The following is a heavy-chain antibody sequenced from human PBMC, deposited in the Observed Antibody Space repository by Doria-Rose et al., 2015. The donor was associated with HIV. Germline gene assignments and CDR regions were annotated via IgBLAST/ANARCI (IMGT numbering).Heavy chain of an antibody. J-gene: IGHJ4*02. CDR1: GVSLSSPGMG. D-gene: IGHD6-13*01. Sequence: QITLKESGPVLVKPTQTLTLTCTVSGVSLSSPGMGVSRIRQPPGKALEWLAHIVSDDERSYNTSLKSRLTISRGTSKSQVVLTMTDMDPVDTATYYCARIKSSRWYHKYYFDFWGQGTLVIVSA. V-gene: IGHV2-26*01. CDR2: IVSDDER. CDR3: ARIKSSRWYHKYYFDF.